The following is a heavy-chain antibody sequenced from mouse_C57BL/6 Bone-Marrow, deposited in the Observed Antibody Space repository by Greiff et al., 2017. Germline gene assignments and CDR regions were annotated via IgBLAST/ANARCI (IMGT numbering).Heavy chain of an antibody. CDR2: IYPTSGRT. D-gene: IGHD4-1*01. CDR1: GYTFTSYW. CDR3: ARSGPLGRSFDY. J-gene: IGHJ2*01. Sequence: QVQLQQSGAELVKPGASVKMSCKASGYTFTSYWIPWVQQRPGQGLEWIGDIYPTSGRTNYTETFKSKAILTVDTSSNTAYMQLSSLTSEDSAVFYCARSGPLGRSFDYWGQGTTLTVSS. V-gene: IGHV1-55*01.